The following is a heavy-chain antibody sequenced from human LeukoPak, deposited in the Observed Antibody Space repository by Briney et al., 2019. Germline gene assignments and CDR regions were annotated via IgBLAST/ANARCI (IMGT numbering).Heavy chain of an antibody. CDR3: AKGVSSSWYSYVWFDP. Sequence: PGGSLRLSCAASGFTFSSYAMSWVRQAPGKGLEWASAISGSGGSTYYADSVKGRFTISRDNSKNTLYLQMNSLRAEDTAVYYCAKGVSSSWYSYVWFDPWGQGTLVTVSS. J-gene: IGHJ5*02. D-gene: IGHD6-13*01. V-gene: IGHV3-23*01. CDR2: ISGSGGST. CDR1: GFTFSSYA.